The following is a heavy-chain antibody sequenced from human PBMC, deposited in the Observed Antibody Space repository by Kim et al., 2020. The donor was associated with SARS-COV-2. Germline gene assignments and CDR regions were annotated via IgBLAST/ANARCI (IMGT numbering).Heavy chain of an antibody. CDR3: AKRGVDAVMGRLCDY. CDR1: GYTFSTYG. D-gene: IGHD5-18*01. V-gene: IGHV3-23*01. CDR2: ITGNGAVT. Sequence: GGSLRLSCAASGYTFSTYGMSWVRQAPGTGLEWVSAITGNGAVTYYADSVRGRFAISRDNSKNTLYLQMNSLRAEDTAIYYCAKRGVDAVMGRLCDYWGQGTLVTVSS. J-gene: IGHJ4*02.